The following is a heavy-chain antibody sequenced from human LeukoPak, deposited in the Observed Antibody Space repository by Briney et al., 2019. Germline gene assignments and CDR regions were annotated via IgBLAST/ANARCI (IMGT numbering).Heavy chain of an antibody. V-gene: IGHV4-59*01. CDR1: GGSISSYY. CDR3: ARGRWSAVAGTIYDY. D-gene: IGHD6-19*01. J-gene: IGHJ4*02. Sequence: SETLSLTCTAAGGSISSYYWSWIRQPPGKGLEWIGYIYYSGSTNYNPSLKSRVTISVDTSKNQFSLKLSSVTAADTAVYYCARGRWSAVAGTIYDYWGQGTLVTVSS. CDR2: IYYSGST.